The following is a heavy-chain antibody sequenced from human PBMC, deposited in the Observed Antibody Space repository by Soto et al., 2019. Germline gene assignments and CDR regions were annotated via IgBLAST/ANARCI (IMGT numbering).Heavy chain of an antibody. D-gene: IGHD6-13*01. CDR2: VYRTGST. J-gene: IGHJ4*02. CDR3: ARARATIAAAAIFDC. V-gene: IGHV4-4*02. CDR1: GGSISTSNW. Sequence: PSETLSLTCAVSGGSISTSNWWSWVRQPPGKGLEWIGEVYRTGSTNYNPSLESRLTISVDKSKNQFSLKLTSVTAADTAVYYCARARATIAAAAIFDCWGQGTLVTVPS.